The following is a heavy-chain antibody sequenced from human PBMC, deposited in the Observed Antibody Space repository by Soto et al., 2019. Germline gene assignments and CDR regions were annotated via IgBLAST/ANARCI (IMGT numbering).Heavy chain of an antibody. CDR2: ISGSGGST. CDR1: GGSISSYY. J-gene: IGHJ3*01. D-gene: IGHD3-22*01. CDR3: ARGDYHDTSGPFSDAFDV. Sequence: PSETLSLTCTVSGGSISSYYWSWVRQAPGKGLEWVSAISGSGGSTYYADSVKGRFTISRDNSKNTLYLQMNSLRAEDTAVYYCARGDYHDTSGPFSDAFDVWGQGTMVTVSS. V-gene: IGHV3-23*01.